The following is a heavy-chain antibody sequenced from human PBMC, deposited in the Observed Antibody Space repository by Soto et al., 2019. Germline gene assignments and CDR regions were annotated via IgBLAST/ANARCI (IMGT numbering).Heavy chain of an antibody. CDR3: SRARRMPSLLPTFDS. V-gene: IGHV3-33*08. D-gene: IGHD1-26*01. CDR1: GFTFSAYT. Sequence: GGSLRLSCAASGFTFSAYTMTWVRQAPGKGLEWMSFISYVGSTKYYADSVKGRFTISRDNSKNTLYLQMNSLRAEDTAVYYCSRARRMPSLLPTFDSWGQGTLVTVSS. J-gene: IGHJ4*02. CDR2: ISYVGSTK.